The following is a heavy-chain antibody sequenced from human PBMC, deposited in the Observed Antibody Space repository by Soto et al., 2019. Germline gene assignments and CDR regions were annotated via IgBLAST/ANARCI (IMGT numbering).Heavy chain of an antibody. CDR2: INHSGST. Sequence: SETLSLTCAVYGGSFSGYYWSWIRQPPGKGLEWIGEINHSGSTNYNPSLKSRVTISVDTSKNQFSLKLSSVTAADTAVYYCARHNYGSGSTYFDYWGQGTLVTVSS. CDR1: GGSFSGYY. J-gene: IGHJ4*02. D-gene: IGHD3-10*01. CDR3: ARHNYGSGSTYFDY. V-gene: IGHV4-34*01.